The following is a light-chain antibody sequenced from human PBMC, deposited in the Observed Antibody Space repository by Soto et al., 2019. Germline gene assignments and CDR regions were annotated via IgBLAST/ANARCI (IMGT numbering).Light chain of an antibody. CDR2: GAS. CDR3: QQYSYSPPT. J-gene: IGKJ1*01. CDR1: QRVSSRY. Sequence: IVLSQSPGTLSLSQGDRATLSCRASQRVSSRYLAWYQQKPGQAPSLLIFGASNRATGIPDRFSGSGSGTDFNFTIGRLEPEDFAMYYCQQYSYSPPTFGQGGKADIK. V-gene: IGKV3-20*01.